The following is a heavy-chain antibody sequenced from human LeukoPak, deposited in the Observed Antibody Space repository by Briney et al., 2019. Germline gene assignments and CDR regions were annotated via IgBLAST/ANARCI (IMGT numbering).Heavy chain of an antibody. J-gene: IGHJ3*02. CDR2: IIWNSGSI. V-gene: IGHV3-9*03. CDR3: AREGIPSTGGGDAFDI. CDR1: GFTFSSYS. Sequence: SLRLSCAASGFTFSSYSMNWVRQAPGKGLEWVSGIIWNSGSIGYADSVKGRFTISRDNAKNSLYLQMNSLRTEDMALYYCAREGIPSTGGGDAFDIWGQGTMVTVSS. D-gene: IGHD6-13*01.